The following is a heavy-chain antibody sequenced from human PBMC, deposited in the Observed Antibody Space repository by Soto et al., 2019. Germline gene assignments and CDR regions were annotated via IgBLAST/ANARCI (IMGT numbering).Heavy chain of an antibody. Sequence: ASVKVSCKASGYTFTSYDINWVRQATGQGLEWMGWMNPNSGNTGYAQKFQGRVTMTRNTSIGTAYMELSSLRSEDTAVYYCARGRTGYCIGVSWFYEATVTDYYYYYMDVWGKGTTVTVSS. V-gene: IGHV1-8*01. CDR3: ARGRTGYCIGVSWFYEATVTDYYYYYMDV. J-gene: IGHJ6*03. CDR1: GYTFTSYD. D-gene: IGHD2-15*01. CDR2: MNPNSGNT.